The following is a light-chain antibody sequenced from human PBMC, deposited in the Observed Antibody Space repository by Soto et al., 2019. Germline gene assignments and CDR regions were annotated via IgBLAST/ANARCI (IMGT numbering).Light chain of an antibody. J-gene: IGKJ1*01. CDR1: QSVGDTY. CDR3: QHHDRAPMWT. CDR2: STS. V-gene: IGKV3-20*01. Sequence: EIVLTQSPGTLSLSPGERATLSCRASQSVGDTYLAWYQQKPGQAPRLLMYSTSIRATGIPDRFSGSGSGTDFTLTISRLDPEDFAVYYCQHHDRAPMWTFGQGTKVEIK.